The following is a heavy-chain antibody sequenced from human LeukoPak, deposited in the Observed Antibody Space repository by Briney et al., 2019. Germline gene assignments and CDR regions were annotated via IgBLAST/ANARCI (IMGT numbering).Heavy chain of an antibody. CDR1: GFTFSNAW. CDR2: IKSKTDGGTT. V-gene: IGHV3-15*07. D-gene: IGHD1-26*01. Sequence: GGSLRLSCAASGFTFSNAWMNWVRQAPGKGLEWVGRIKSKTDGGTTDYAAPVKGRFTISRDDSKNTLYLQMNSLKTEDTAVYYCTTRYSRSYYLYFDYWGQGTLVTVSS. CDR3: TTRYSRSYYLYFDY. J-gene: IGHJ4*02.